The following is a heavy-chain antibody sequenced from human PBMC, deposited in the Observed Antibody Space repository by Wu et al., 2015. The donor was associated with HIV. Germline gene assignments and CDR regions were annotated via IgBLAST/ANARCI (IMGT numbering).Heavy chain of an antibody. CDR1: GYTFTSYD. V-gene: IGHV1-8*03. J-gene: IGHJ6*03. Sequence: QVQLVQSGAEVKKPGASVKVSCKASGYTFTSYDINWVRQATGQGLEWMGWMNPNSGNTGYAQKFQGRVTITRNTSISTAYMELSSLRSEDTAVYYCARVGDSSYYYYYMDVVGTKGPRSPSP. CDR3: ARVGDSSYYYYYMDV. D-gene: IGHD6-19*01. CDR2: MNPNSGNT.